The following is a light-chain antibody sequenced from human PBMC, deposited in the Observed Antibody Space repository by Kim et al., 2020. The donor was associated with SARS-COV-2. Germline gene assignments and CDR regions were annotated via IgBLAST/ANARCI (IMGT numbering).Light chain of an antibody. Sequence: VTIYWSGGSSNIESNYVYCYQQLPETAPKLLIYRNNQRPSGVPDRFSGSKSGTSASLAISGHRSEDEADYYCAAWDDSLSGRGVVFGGGTQLTVL. CDR1: SSNIESNY. V-gene: IGLV1-47*01. CDR3: AAWDDSLSGRGVV. J-gene: IGLJ2*01. CDR2: RNN.